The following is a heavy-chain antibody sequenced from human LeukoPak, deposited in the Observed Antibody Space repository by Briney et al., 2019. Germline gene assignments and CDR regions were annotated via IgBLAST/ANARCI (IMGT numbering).Heavy chain of an antibody. D-gene: IGHD3-3*01. V-gene: IGHV3-30*18. J-gene: IGHJ5*02. Sequence: PGRSLRLSCAASGFTFSSYGMHWVRQAPGKGLEWVAVISYDGSNKYYADSVKGRFTISRDNSKNTLYLQMNSLRAEDTAVYYCAKDPTIFGVVTHPNVWFGPWGQGTLVTVSS. CDR3: AKDPTIFGVVTHPNVWFGP. CDR2: ISYDGSNK. CDR1: GFTFSSYG.